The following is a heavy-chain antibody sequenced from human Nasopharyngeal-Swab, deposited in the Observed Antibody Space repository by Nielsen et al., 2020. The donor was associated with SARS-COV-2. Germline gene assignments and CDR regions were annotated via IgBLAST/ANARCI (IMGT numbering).Heavy chain of an antibody. D-gene: IGHD6-13*01. J-gene: IGHJ4*02. V-gene: IGHV1-2*06. CDR3: LRGDGDVPGITGSGPPGGY. Sequence: ASVKVSCKASGYTFTDYYIHWVRQAPGQGLEYMGRINPYSGDTDSAQKFQGRVTVTRDTSINTAYMHLGSLRSDDTAVYYWLRGDGDVPGITGSGPPGGYWGQGTQVTVSS. CDR1: GYTFTDYY. CDR2: INPYSGDT.